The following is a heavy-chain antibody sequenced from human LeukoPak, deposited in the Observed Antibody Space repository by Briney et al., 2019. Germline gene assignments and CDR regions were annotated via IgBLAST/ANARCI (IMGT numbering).Heavy chain of an antibody. CDR1: GYTFTSYY. V-gene: IGHV1-46*01. CDR3: ARVSVVEMATAPNDY. CDR2: INPSGGST. J-gene: IGHJ4*02. Sequence: GASVKVSCKASGYTFTSYYMHRVRQAPGQGLEWMGIINPSGGSTSYAQKFQGRVTMTRDMSTSTVYMELSSLRSEDTAVYYCARVSVVEMATAPNDYWGQGTLVTVSS. D-gene: IGHD5-24*01.